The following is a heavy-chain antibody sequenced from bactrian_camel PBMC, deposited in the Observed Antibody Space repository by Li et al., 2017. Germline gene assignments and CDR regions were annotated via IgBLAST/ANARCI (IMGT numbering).Heavy chain of an antibody. CDR1: GYRYKSAA. D-gene: IGHD7*01. CDR2: LARGGGT. Sequence: HVQLVESGGGSVQAGGSLRLSCELSGYRYKSAACMGWFRQVEGKEREGVAGLARGGGTTYADSVKGRFAISSENANNTIFLQMNSLKPEDTAMYYCAATTGGAVCGDPLSLSTYRHWGQGTQVTVS. CDR3: AATTGGAVCGDPLSLSTYRH. V-gene: IGHV3S53*01. J-gene: IGHJ4*01.